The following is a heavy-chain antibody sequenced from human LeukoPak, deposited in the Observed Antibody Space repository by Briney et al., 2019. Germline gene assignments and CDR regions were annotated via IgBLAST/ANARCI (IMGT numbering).Heavy chain of an antibody. Sequence: PGGSLRLSCAASGFTFSSYGMHWVRQAPAKGLEWVAIISYDGSNKYYADSVKGRFTISRDNSKNTLYLQMNSLRAEDTAVYYCARQRGSGCLDYWGQGTLVTVSS. CDR1: GFTFSSYG. J-gene: IGHJ4*02. V-gene: IGHV3-30*03. CDR3: ARQRGSGCLDY. D-gene: IGHD6-19*01. CDR2: ISYDGSNK.